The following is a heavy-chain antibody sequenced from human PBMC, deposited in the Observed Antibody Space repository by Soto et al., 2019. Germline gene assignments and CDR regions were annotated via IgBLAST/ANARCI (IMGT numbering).Heavy chain of an antibody. J-gene: IGHJ4*02. CDR3: ARAGVTPDFFDY. Sequence: GGSLRLSCAASGFSVRTSYMSWVRQAPGKGLEWVSVFESGGSIYYTDSVKGRFIISRDYAKNTAYLQMNSLRAEDTAVYYCARAGVTPDFFDYWGQGTLVTASS. D-gene: IGHD2-21*02. V-gene: IGHV3-53*01. CDR2: FESGGSI. CDR1: GFSVRTSY.